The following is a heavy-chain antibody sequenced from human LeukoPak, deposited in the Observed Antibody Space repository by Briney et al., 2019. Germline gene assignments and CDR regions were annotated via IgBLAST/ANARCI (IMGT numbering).Heavy chain of an antibody. Sequence: PSETLSLTCTVSGGSISSYYWSWIRQPPGKGLEWIGSIYYSWDTYYNPSLKSRVTISVDTSKNQFSLKLSSVTAADTAVYYCATTSYYYDSPDYWGQGTLVTVSS. CDR2: IYYSWDT. V-gene: IGHV4-59*05. J-gene: IGHJ4*02. CDR1: GGSISSYY. D-gene: IGHD3-22*01. CDR3: ATTSYYYDSPDY.